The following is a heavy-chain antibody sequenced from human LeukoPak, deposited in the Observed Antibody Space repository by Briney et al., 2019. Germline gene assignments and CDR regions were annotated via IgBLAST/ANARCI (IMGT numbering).Heavy chain of an antibody. Sequence: GGSLRLSCAASGFTFSSYSMNWVRQAPGKGLEWLSSISSSSSYIYYADSVKGRFTISRDNAKNSLYLQMNSLRAEDTAVYYCARDSTAGDYYYGMDVWGQGTTVTVSS. CDR3: ARDSTAGDYYYGMDV. CDR1: GFTFSSYS. J-gene: IGHJ6*02. D-gene: IGHD4-17*01. CDR2: ISSSSSYI. V-gene: IGHV3-21*01.